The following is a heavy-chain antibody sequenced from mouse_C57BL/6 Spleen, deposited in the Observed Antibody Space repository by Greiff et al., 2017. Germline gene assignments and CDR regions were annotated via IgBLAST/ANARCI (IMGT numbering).Heavy chain of an antibody. CDR1: GFSFNTYA. J-gene: IGHJ1*03. Sequence: EVMLVESGGGLVQPKGSLKLSCAASGFSFNTYAMNWVRQAPGKGLEWVARIRSKSNNYATYYADSVKDRFTISRDDSESMLYLQMNNLKTEDTAMYYCVRPTVVGYFDVWGTGTTVTVSS. CDR2: IRSKSNNYAT. D-gene: IGHD1-1*01. V-gene: IGHV10-1*01. CDR3: VRPTVVGYFDV.